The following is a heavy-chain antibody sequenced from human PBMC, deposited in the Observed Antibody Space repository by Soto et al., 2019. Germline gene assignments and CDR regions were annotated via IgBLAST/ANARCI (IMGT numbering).Heavy chain of an antibody. CDR2: IYYSGST. CDR3: ARADYYDSSGYYYPPFFDY. J-gene: IGHJ4*02. CDR1: GGYISSGGYY. V-gene: IGHV4-31*03. Sequence: SETLSLTCTVSGGYISSGGYYWSWIRQHPGKGVEWIGYIYYSGSTYDTPSLKSRVTTSVDTSKNQFSLKLSSVAAADTAVYYCARADYYDSSGYYYPPFFDYWGQGTLVTAPQ. D-gene: IGHD3-22*01.